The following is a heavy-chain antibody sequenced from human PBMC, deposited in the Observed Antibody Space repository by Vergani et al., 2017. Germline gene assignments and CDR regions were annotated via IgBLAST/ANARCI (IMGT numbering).Heavy chain of an antibody. CDR2: TCYDGNNK. D-gene: IGHD1-14*01. CDR1: GFTFNQYG. Sequence: QVQLVESGGGVVQPGRSLRLSCAASGFTFNQYGMHWVRQAPGKGLEWVAVTCYDGNNKQYADSLKGRFTIYRDNSKSTMYLQMNSLRDEDTGVYYCARDLRLLYNRFDPWGQGTLVTVSS. CDR3: ARDLRLLYNRFDP. J-gene: IGHJ5*02. V-gene: IGHV3-33*01.